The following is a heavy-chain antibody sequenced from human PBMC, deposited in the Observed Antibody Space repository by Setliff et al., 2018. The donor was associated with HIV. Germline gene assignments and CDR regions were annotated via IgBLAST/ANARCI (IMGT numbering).Heavy chain of an antibody. V-gene: IGHV4-39*01. CDR2: IYYSGNT. J-gene: IGHJ4*02. Sequence: SETLSLTCSVSGGSISSISYYWGWIRQPPGKGLEWIGNIYYSGNTYYNPSLKSRVTISVAMSKNQFSLKLSSVTAADTAVYYCASAVGSSSWLRALDYWGQGTLVTVSS. CDR3: ASAVGSSSWLRALDY. D-gene: IGHD6-13*01. CDR1: GGSISSISYY.